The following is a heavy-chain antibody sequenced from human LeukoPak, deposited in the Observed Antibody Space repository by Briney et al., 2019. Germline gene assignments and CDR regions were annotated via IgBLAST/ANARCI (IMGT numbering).Heavy chain of an antibody. D-gene: IGHD7-27*01. J-gene: IGHJ4*02. CDR2: ISRGGGIT. CDR1: GFTFSDYA. V-gene: IGHV3-23*01. Sequence: GGSLRLSCAASGFTFSDYAMNWVRQAPGKGLEWVSSISRGGGITYYADSVNGRFTISRDNSNSTLYLHMNSLRAEATAVYYCVSRAGRRWGPFDDWGEGTLVTVSS. CDR3: VSRAGRRWGPFDD.